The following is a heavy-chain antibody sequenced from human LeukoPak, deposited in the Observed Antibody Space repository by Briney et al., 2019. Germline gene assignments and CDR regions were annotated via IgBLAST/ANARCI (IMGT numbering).Heavy chain of an antibody. CDR1: GFTFSGSA. CDR3: TRRAGSSGYYYWYFDL. J-gene: IGHJ2*01. D-gene: IGHD3-22*01. CDR2: IRSKANSHAT. Sequence: GGSLRLSCAASGFTFSGSAMHWVRQASGKGLEWVGRIRSKANSHATAYAASVKGSFTISRDDSTNTAYLQMNSLKTEDTAVYYCTRRAGSSGYYYWYFDLWGRGTLVTVSS. V-gene: IGHV3-73*01.